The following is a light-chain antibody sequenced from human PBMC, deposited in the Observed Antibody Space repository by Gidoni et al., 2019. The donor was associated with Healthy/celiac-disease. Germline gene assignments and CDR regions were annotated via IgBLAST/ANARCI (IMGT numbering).Light chain of an antibody. CDR2: GAS. J-gene: IGKJ1*01. V-gene: IGKV3-15*01. Sequence: EIVMTQSPATLSVSPGERATRSCRASQSVSSNLAWYQQKPGQAPRLLIYGASTRATGIPARFSGSGSGTEFTLTISSLQSEEFAVYYCQQYNNWPRTFXQXIQGXNQT. CDR1: QSVSSN. CDR3: QQYNNWPRT.